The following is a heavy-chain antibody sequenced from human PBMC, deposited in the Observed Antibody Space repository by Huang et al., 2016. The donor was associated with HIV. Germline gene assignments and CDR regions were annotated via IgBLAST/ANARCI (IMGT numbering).Heavy chain of an antibody. CDR3: AKIPPLHANLATSGPGPVDY. J-gene: IGHJ4*02. CDR2: ILSEATDK. Sequence: QVQLVESGGGVVQPGGSLRLSCAASGFTFVTYGVHWVRQAPGKGRGVVACILSEATDKYYADSVKGRLPASRDNSKNTLFLHMNSLRPEDTALYYCAKIPPLHANLATSGPGPVDYWGQGTLVTVSS. V-gene: IGHV3-30*02. D-gene: IGHD6-13*01. CDR1: GFTFVTYG.